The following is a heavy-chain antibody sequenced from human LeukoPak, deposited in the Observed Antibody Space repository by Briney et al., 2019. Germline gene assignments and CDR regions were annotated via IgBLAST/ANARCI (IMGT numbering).Heavy chain of an antibody. CDR1: GGSISSYY. CDR3: ARGSYRYGLDY. Sequence: SETLSLTCTVSGGSISSYYWSWTRQPPGKGLEWIGYIYYSGSTNYNPSLKSRVTISVDTSKNQFSLKLSSVTAADTAVYYCARGSYRYGLDYWGQGTLVTVSS. CDR2: IYYSGST. V-gene: IGHV4-59*01. J-gene: IGHJ4*02. D-gene: IGHD3-16*02.